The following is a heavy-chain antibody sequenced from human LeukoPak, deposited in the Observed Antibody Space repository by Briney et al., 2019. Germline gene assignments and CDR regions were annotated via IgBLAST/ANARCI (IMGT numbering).Heavy chain of an antibody. V-gene: IGHV5-51*01. J-gene: IGHJ3*02. Sequence: GESLKISCKGSGYSFTSYWIGWVRQMTGKGLEWMGIIYPGDSDTRYSPSFQGQVTISADKSISTAYLQWSSLKASDTAMYYCARRLVVVPAANDAFDIWGQGTMVTVSS. CDR2: IYPGDSDT. CDR1: GYSFTSYW. D-gene: IGHD2-2*01. CDR3: ARRLVVVPAANDAFDI.